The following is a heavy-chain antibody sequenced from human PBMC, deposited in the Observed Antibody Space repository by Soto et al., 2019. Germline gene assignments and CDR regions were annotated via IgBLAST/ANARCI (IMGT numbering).Heavy chain of an antibody. J-gene: IGHJ4*02. Sequence: GGSLRLSCAASGLTFTTYYMTWVRQAPGKGLEWVASIKNDGSEQYYVDSVKGRFTISRDNAKNSLYLQMNSLRAGDTALYYCSRENWFQDYWGQGTLVTVSS. CDR2: IKNDGSEQ. D-gene: IGHD3-10*01. V-gene: IGHV3-7*03. CDR1: GLTFTTYY. CDR3: SRENWFQDY.